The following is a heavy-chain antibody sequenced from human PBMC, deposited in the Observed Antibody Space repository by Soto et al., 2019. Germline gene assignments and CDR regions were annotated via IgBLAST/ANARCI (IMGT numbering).Heavy chain of an antibody. V-gene: IGHV1-69*13. Sequence: SVKVSCKASGGTFSSYAISWVRQAPGQGLEWMGGIIPIFGTANYAQKFQGRVTITADESTSTAYMELSSLRSEDTAVYYCARYCSGGSCYSGYYYYYGMDVWGQGTTVTVSS. CDR3: ARYCSGGSCYSGYYYYYGMDV. J-gene: IGHJ6*02. CDR1: GGTFSSYA. D-gene: IGHD2-15*01. CDR2: IIPIFGTA.